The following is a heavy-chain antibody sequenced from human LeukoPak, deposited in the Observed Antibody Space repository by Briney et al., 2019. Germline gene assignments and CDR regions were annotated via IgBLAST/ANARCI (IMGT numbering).Heavy chain of an antibody. J-gene: IGHJ4*02. CDR3: VKGGFTYYDD. CDR1: GFTFSTYG. Sequence: GGSLRLSCAASGFTFSTYGMHWVRQAPEKGLEWVSTINTGDITFYANSVKGRFTISRDNSKNALFLQMNSLRAEDTAIYYCVKGGFTYYDDWGQGTLVTVSS. V-gene: IGHV3-23*01. D-gene: IGHD3-22*01. CDR2: INTGDIT.